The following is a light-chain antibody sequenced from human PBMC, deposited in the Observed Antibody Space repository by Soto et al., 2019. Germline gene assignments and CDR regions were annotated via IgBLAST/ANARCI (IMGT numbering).Light chain of an antibody. CDR3: AAWDDSLNGLV. J-gene: IGLJ1*01. CDR1: SSNIGSNT. Sequence: QSVLTQPPSASGTPGQRVTISCSGSSSNIGSNTVNWYQQLPGTAPKLLIYSHNQRPSGVPDRFSGSKSGTSASLAISGLQSEDEADCYCAAWDDSLNGLVFGTGTKVTVL. CDR2: SHN. V-gene: IGLV1-44*01.